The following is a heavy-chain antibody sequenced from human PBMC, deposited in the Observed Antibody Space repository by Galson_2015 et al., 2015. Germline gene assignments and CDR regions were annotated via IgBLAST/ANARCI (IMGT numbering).Heavy chain of an antibody. CDR1: GFTFSSYG. CDR2: IWYDGSNK. J-gene: IGHJ3*02. Sequence: SLRLSCAASGFTFSSYGMQWVRQAPGKGLEWVAVIWYDGSNKYYGDSVKGRFTISRDNSENTLYLQMNSLRAEDTAVYYCARAGVPYCSGTSCYVSHASDTWGQGTMVPASS. D-gene: IGHD2-2*01. V-gene: IGHV3-33*01. CDR3: ARAGVPYCSGTSCYVSHASDT.